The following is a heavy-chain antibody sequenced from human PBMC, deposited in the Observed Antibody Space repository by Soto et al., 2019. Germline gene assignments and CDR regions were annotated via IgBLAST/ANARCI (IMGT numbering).Heavy chain of an antibody. D-gene: IGHD3-9*01. CDR3: ATSFRYFDN. V-gene: IGHV3-23*01. Sequence: GGSLRLSCAGSGFTPTTTPLSWVRQPPGKGLEWVTTISGTASRTYYVDSVKGRFFISRDNSKNTVTLQMNNLTVDDTAVYYCATSFRYFDNWGQGTRVTVSS. J-gene: IGHJ4*02. CDR2: ISGTASRT. CDR1: GFTPTTTP.